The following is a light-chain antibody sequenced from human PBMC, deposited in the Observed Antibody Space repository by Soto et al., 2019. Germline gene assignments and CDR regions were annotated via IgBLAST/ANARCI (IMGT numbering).Light chain of an antibody. V-gene: IGLV1-47*02. CDR2: NNN. CDR1: SSNIGSNY. J-gene: IGLJ1*01. Sequence: QSVLTQPPSASGTPGQRVTISCSGSSSNIGSNYVYWYQQLPGTAPKLLIYNNNQRPSGVPDRFSCSKSGTSASLAISGLRSEDEADYYCASWDDSLSGFYVFGTGTKVTVL. CDR3: ASWDDSLSGFYV.